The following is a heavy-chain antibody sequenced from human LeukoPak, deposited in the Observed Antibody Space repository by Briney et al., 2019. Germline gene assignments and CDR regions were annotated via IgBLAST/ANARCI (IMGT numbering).Heavy chain of an antibody. V-gene: IGHV3-33*01. D-gene: IGHD3-10*01. J-gene: IGHJ4*02. CDR2: IWYDGSNK. CDR3: AREWFQRWNRHFDY. Sequence: PGGSLRLSCAASGFTFSSYGMHWVRQAPGKGLEWVAVIWYDGSNKYYADSVKGRFTISRDNSKNTLYLQMNSLRAEDTAVYYCAREWFQRWNRHFDYWGQGTLVTVSS. CDR1: GFTFSSYG.